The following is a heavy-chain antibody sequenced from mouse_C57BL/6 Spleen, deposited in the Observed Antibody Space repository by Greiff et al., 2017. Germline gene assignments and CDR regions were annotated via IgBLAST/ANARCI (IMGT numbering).Heavy chain of an antibody. CDR2: INPSSGYT. CDR1: GYTFTSYW. Sequence: QVQLKQSGAELAKPGASVKLSCKASGYTFTSYWMHWVKRRPGQGLEWIGYINPSSGYTKYNQKFKDKATLTADKSSSTAYMQLSSLTYEDSAVYYCARAYDYGLAWFAYWGQGTLVTVSA. D-gene: IGHD2-4*01. V-gene: IGHV1-7*01. J-gene: IGHJ3*01. CDR3: ARAYDYGLAWFAY.